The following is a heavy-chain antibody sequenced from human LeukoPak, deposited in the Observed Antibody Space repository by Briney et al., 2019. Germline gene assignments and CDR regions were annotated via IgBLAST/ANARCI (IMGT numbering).Heavy chain of an antibody. CDR1: GYTFTSYY. CDR2: INPSGGST. D-gene: IGHD3-3*01. J-gene: IGHJ6*02. V-gene: IGHV1-46*01. CDR3: VRDRDFWSGYYGMDV. Sequence: GASVKVSCKASGYTFTSYYMHWVRQAPGQGLECMGIINPSGGSTSYAQKFQGRVTMTRDTSTSTVYMELSSLRSEDTAVYYCVRDRDFWSGYYGMDVWGQGTTVTVSS.